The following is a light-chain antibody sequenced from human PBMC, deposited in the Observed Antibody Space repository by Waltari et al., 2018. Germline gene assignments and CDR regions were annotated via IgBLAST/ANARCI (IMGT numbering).Light chain of an antibody. CDR3: MQVLQTPYT. CDR2: LGS. Sequence: DIVMTQSPLSLPVTPGESASISCRSSQSLLHSNGYNYLDWYLQKPGQSPPLPFSLGSNRAAGVPDRFSGSASGTDFTLKISSVEAEDVGVYYCMQVLQTPYTFGQGTKLEI. J-gene: IGKJ2*01. V-gene: IGKV2-28*01. CDR1: QSLLHSNGYNY.